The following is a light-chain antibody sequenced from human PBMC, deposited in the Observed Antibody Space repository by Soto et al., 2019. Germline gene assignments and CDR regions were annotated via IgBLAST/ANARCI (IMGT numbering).Light chain of an antibody. Sequence: DIEMTQSPESLAVSLVERATINCKSNQSLLYRSNNSNYLAWYQQKPRQPPRLLLHWASTRESGVPDRFSGSESETDFSLTISGLQAEDVAVYYCQQYYTSPLTFGPGTKVHLK. CDR2: WAS. CDR3: QQYYTSPLT. V-gene: IGKV4-1*01. CDR1: QSLLYRSNNSNY. J-gene: IGKJ3*01.